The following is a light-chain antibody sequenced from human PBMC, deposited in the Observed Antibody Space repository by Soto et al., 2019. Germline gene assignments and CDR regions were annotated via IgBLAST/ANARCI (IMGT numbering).Light chain of an antibody. CDR2: WAS. CDR1: QSFLYSSDNKNY. J-gene: IGKJ5*01. Sequence: DIVMTQSPDSLAVSLGERATINFKSIQSFLYSSDNKNYLTWYQQKPGQPPKLLIYWASTRESGVPDRFSGSGSGTDFTLTISSLQAEDVAVYYCQQYYSIPITFGQGTRLEIK. CDR3: QQYYSIPIT. V-gene: IGKV4-1*01.